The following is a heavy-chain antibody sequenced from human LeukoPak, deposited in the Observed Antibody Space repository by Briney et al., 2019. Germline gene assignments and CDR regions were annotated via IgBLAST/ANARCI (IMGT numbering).Heavy chain of an antibody. CDR3: ARTRPGDGYNWIVGTNWFDP. CDR1: GGTFSSYA. D-gene: IGHD5-24*01. V-gene: IGHV1-69*05. CDR2: IIPIFGTA. J-gene: IGHJ5*02. Sequence: GASVKVSCKASGGTFSSYAISWVRQAPGQGLEWMGGIIPIFGTANYAQKFQGRVTITTDESTGTAYMELSSLRSEDTAVYYCARTRPGDGYNWIVGTNWFDPWGQGTLVTVSS.